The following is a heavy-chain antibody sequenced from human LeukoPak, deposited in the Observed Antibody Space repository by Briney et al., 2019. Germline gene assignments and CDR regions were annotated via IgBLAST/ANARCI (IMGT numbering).Heavy chain of an antibody. V-gene: IGHV3-74*01. D-gene: IGHD6-19*01. CDR3: ARAPEWLAIYYFDY. Sequence: GGSLRLSCAASGFTFSSYWMLWVRQAPGKGLVWVSRINSDGSSTSYADSVKGRFTISRDNAKNTLYLQMNSLRAEDTAVYYCARAPEWLAIYYFDYWGQGTLVTVSS. CDR1: GFTFSSYW. CDR2: INSDGSST. J-gene: IGHJ4*02.